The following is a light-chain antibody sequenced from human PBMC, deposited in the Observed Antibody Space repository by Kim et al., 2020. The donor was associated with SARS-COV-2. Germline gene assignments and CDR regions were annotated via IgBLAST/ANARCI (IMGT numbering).Light chain of an antibody. CDR1: QDISNY. Sequence: SASVGDRVTITCQASQDISNYLNWYPQKPGKAPKLLIYDASNLETGVPSRFSGSGSGTDFTFTINSLQPEDIATYYCQQYKHLVTFGGGTKVDIK. J-gene: IGKJ4*01. V-gene: IGKV1-33*01. CDR2: DAS. CDR3: QQYKHLVT.